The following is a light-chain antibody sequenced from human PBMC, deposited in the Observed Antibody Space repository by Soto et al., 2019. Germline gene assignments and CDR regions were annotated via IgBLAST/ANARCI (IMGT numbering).Light chain of an antibody. J-gene: IGKJ5*01. CDR1: QVISKT. CDR3: QQFDSFPIT. CDR2: DAS. Sequence: AIQLTQSPSSLSASIGDRVNITCRASQVISKTSAWYQQQPGKAPRLLINDASTLESGVPFWFSGSGSGTDFTLTIGGLQPEDLATYFCQQFDSFPITFGQGTRLE. V-gene: IGKV1-13*02.